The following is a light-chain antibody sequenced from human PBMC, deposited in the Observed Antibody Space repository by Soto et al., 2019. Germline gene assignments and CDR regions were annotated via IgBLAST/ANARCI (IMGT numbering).Light chain of an antibody. V-gene: IGKV1-5*01. CDR1: QSISSY. CDR2: DAS. Sequence: DIQMTHSPSTLSASVSDRVSITFLASQSISSYVAWYQQKPGKAPKLLIYDASSSESGVPSRFSGSGSETDFTLTISSLQPDDFATYYCQQYNSYSSSTFGQGTKVDIK. CDR3: QQYNSYSSST. J-gene: IGKJ1*01.